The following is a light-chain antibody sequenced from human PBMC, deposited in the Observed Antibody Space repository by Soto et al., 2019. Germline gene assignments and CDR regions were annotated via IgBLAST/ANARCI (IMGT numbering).Light chain of an antibody. V-gene: IGKV1-12*01. J-gene: IGKJ2*01. Sequence: DIQMTQSPSSVSASVGDTVTISCRASQSLDNWLASYQQTPGNAPRLLLYAAYTLENGVPGRLSGSGSGSDFTLTISSLQPEDCATDYCQQAKSLPYTFGQGTKVEI. CDR2: AAY. CDR3: QQAKSLPYT. CDR1: QSLDNW.